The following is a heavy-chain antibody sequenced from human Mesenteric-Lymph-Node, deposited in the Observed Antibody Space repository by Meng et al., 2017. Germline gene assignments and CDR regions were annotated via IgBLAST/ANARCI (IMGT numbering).Heavy chain of an antibody. D-gene: IGHD2-15*01. CDR1: GGSFGGYY. Sequence: QRQHWGAGLLKPSETLSLTCAVYGGSFGGYYWTWIRQPPGKGLEWIGEINHGGTTTYNPSLKSRVSISVDTSKSQFSLKLDSVTAADTAVYYCARGEVDARLRHWGQGTLVTVSS. CDR3: ARGEVDARLRH. V-gene: IGHV4-34*01. CDR2: INHGGTT. J-gene: IGHJ4*02.